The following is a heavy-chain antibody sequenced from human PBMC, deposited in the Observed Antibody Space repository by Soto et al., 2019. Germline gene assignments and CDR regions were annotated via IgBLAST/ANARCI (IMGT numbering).Heavy chain of an antibody. CDR2: IYNGQYR. V-gene: IGHV4-61*01. D-gene: IGHD3-10*01. CDR1: GGSVNNDNYY. CDR3: ARDLRGGWLDP. J-gene: IGHJ5*02. Sequence: PSETLPLPCSVSGGSVNNDNYYWSWIRQPPGKGLEWIASIYNGQYRRCNPSLKSRVTISADPSKNTFSLRLNSVSAADTDVYYCARDLRGGWLDPWGQGALGTVSS.